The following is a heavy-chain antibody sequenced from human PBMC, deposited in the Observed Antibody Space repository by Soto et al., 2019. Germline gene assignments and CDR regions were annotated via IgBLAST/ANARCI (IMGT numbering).Heavy chain of an antibody. D-gene: IGHD6-19*01. CDR2: ISGSGGST. CDR3: AKDHLYSSGPQRYFDL. J-gene: IGHJ2*01. Sequence: PGGSLRLSCAASGFTFSSYAMSWVRQAPGKGLEWVSAISGSGGSTYYADSVKGRFTISRDNSKNTLYLQMNSLRAEDTAVYYCAKDHLYSSGPQRYFDLWGRGTLVTVSS. CDR1: GFTFSSYA. V-gene: IGHV3-23*01.